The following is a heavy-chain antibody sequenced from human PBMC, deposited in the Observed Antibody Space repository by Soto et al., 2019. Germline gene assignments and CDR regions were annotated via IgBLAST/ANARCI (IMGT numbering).Heavy chain of an antibody. J-gene: IGHJ5*02. Sequence: QVHLVQSGVEVKTPGASVKVSCQASGYTFFTYDISWVRQAPGQGLEWMGWMSTYSGDTKYAQKFQGRVTMTTDTSTTTAYVALRSLISDDTAVYYCARHHGPTTSENWFAPWGHGTRVTVSS. V-gene: IGHV1-18*01. CDR3: ARHHGPTTSENWFAP. D-gene: IGHD5-12*01. CDR2: MSTYSGDT. CDR1: GYTFFTYD.